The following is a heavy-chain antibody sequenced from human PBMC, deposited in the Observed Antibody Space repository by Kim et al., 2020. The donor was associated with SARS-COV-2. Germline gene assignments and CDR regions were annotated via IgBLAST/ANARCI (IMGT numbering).Heavy chain of an antibody. D-gene: IGHD3-10*02. J-gene: IGHJ4*02. CDR3: AKDPKGCSICRYFDY. V-gene: IGHV3-23*02. CDR1: GFTFCNYV. CDR2: ISGSGGNT. Sequence: GGYLRLSCAASGFTFCNYVMTWVRQAPGKGLEWVSSISGSGGNTYYGDSVKGRFTISRDNSKNTLYLQMNSLRADDTAVYYCAKDPKGCSICRYFDYWGQGALVTVSS.